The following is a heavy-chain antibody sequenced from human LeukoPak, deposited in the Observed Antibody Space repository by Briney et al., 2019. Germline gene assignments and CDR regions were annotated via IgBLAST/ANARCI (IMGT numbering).Heavy chain of an antibody. CDR3: AKDSRGYSYGYSHFDY. CDR1: GFNFGSYG. D-gene: IGHD5-12*01. J-gene: IGHJ4*02. Sequence: GTSLRLSCTVSGFNFGSYGMHWVRQAPGKGLEWVAVISYDGSNKYYADSVKGRFTISRDKSKNILYLQMNSLTSEDAAMYCCAKDSRGYSYGYSHFDYWGQGTLVTVSS. CDR2: ISYDGSNK. V-gene: IGHV3-30*18.